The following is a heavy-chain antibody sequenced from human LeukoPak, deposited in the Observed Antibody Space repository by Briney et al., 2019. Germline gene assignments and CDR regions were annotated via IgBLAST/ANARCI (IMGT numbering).Heavy chain of an antibody. CDR1: GFTFSSYS. D-gene: IGHD3-16*01. Sequence: GGSLRLSCAASGFTFSSYSMNWVRQAPGKGLEWVSSISSSSSYIYYADSVKGRFTISRDNAKNSLYLQMNSLRAEDTAVHYCARDLSIGGFDIWGQGTMVTVSS. V-gene: IGHV3-21*01. J-gene: IGHJ3*02. CDR2: ISSSSSYI. CDR3: ARDLSIGGFDI.